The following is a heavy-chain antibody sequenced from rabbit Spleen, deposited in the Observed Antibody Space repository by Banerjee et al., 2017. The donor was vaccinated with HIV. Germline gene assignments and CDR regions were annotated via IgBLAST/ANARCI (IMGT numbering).Heavy chain of an antibody. V-gene: IGHV1S45*01. CDR2: IYAGSSGST. CDR3: ARDATTGTIIWFDL. Sequence: EESGGDLVKPEGSLTLTCTASGFSFSSSYWICWVRQAPGKGLEWIACIYAGSSGSTYYASWAKGRFPISKTSSTTVTLQMTSLTAADTATYFCARDATTGTIIWFDLWGPGTLVTVS. D-gene: IGHD1-1*01. CDR1: GFSFSSSYW. J-gene: IGHJ4*01.